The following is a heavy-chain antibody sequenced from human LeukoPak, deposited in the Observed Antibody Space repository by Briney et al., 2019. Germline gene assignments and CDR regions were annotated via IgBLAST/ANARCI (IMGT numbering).Heavy chain of an antibody. CDR3: ARRDYGDWGFGFQH. D-gene: IGHD4-17*01. CDR2: IYPGDSDT. J-gene: IGHJ1*01. V-gene: IGHV5-51*01. Sequence: GESLKNSCKGSGYSFTTYWIVWVRQMPGKGREWMGTIYPGDSDTRYSPSFQGQVTISADKSISTAYLQWSRLKPSDTAMYYCARRDYGDWGFGFQHWGQGTLVIVSS. CDR1: GYSFTTYW.